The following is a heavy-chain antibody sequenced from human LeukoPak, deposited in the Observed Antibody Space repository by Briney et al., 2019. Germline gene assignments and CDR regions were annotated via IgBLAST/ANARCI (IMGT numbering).Heavy chain of an antibody. CDR2: ITTGSRSYT. V-gene: IGHV3-11*06. Sequence: GGSLRLSCAASGFTFSDYYMSWIRQAPVKGLEWVSYITTGSRSYTNHADSVKGRFTISRDNAKNSLYLQMNSLRAEDTGVYYCARGREVLDYWGQGTLVTVSS. D-gene: IGHD1-26*01. CDR3: ARGREVLDY. J-gene: IGHJ4*02. CDR1: GFTFSDYY.